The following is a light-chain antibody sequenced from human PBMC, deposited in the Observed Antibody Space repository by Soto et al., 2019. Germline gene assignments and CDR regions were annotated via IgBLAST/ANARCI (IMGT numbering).Light chain of an antibody. V-gene: IGKV3-15*01. Sequence: EIVMTQSPATLSVSPGARAPLSCRASQSVSSNLAWYQQKPGQAPRLLIYGASTRATGIPARFSGSGSGTEFTLTISSLQSEDFAVYYCQQRSNSWTFGQGTKVE. CDR2: GAS. J-gene: IGKJ1*01. CDR1: QSVSSN. CDR3: QQRSNSWT.